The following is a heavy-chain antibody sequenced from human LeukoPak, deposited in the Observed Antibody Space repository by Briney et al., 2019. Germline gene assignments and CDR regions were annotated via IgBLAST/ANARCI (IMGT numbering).Heavy chain of an antibody. CDR1: GFTFSSYE. Sequence: GGSLRLSCAASGFTFSSYEMNWVRQAPGKGLEWVSYISSSGSTIYYADSVKGRFTISRDNAKNSLYLQMNSLRAEDTAVYYCARVTYYDSSGPLVDYWGQGTLVTVSS. CDR2: ISSSGSTI. D-gene: IGHD3-22*01. J-gene: IGHJ4*02. CDR3: ARVTYYDSSGPLVDY. V-gene: IGHV3-48*03.